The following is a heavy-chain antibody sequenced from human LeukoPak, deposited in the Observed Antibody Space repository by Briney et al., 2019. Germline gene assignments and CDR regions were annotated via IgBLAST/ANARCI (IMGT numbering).Heavy chain of an antibody. CDR1: GGSISSSSYY. CDR3: ARSTIFGVA. V-gene: IGHV4-39*01. CDR2: IYYSGST. D-gene: IGHD3-3*01. J-gene: IGHJ5*02. Sequence: SETLSLTCTVSGGSISSSSYYWGWIRQPPGKGLEWIASIYYSGSTYYNPSLKSRVTISVDTSKNQFSLKLSSVTAADTAVYYCARSTIFGVAWGQGTLVTVSS.